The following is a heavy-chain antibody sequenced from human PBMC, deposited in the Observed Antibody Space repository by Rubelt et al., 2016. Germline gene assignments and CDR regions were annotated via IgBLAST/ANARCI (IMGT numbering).Heavy chain of an antibody. D-gene: IGHD4-17*01. Sequence: QVQLVQSGSELKKPGASVKVSCKASGYTFTSYAMNWVRQAPGQGLEWMGRIIPILGIANYAQKFQGRVTITADKSTGTAYMELGSLRSEETAVYYCAREWGWWTTVTTFWPYGMDVWGQRTTVTVSS. CDR2: IIPILGIA. CDR1: GYTFTSYA. CDR3: AREWGWWTTVTTFWPYGMDV. J-gene: IGHJ6*02. V-gene: IGHV1-69*09.